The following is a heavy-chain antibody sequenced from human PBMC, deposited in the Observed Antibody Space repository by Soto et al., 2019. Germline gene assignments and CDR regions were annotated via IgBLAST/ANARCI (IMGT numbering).Heavy chain of an antibody. V-gene: IGHV3-53*01. CDR1: GFTVTSYY. Sequence: LRLSCAASGFTVTSYYMSWVRQAPGKGLECFSLIYTGGNTNYADSVKGRFTISRDNSKNTLYLQMNSLRAEDTAVYYCARDYYYGSGNYYRADYYHYGMDVWGQGTTVTVPS. J-gene: IGHJ6*02. CDR3: ARDYYYGSGNYYRADYYHYGMDV. D-gene: IGHD3-10*01. CDR2: IYTGGNT.